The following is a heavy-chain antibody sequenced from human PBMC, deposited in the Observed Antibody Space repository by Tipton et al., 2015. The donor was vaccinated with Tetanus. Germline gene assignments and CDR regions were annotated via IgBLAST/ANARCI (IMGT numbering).Heavy chain of an antibody. J-gene: IGHJ4*02. CDR1: GGSFSLYY. D-gene: IGHD6-19*01. CDR3: VRESSSGWFVDY. V-gene: IGHV4-59*01. CDR2: IYRTGST. Sequence: TLSLTCTVSGGSFSLYYWNWVRQSPGKGLEWIGYIYRTGSTKYNSSLRDRVTIALDTSKNQFSLKLNSVTAADTAVYYCVRESSSGWFVDYWGQGTVVTVFS.